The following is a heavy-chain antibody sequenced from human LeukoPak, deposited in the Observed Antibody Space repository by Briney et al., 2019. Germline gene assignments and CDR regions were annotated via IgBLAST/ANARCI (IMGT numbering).Heavy chain of an antibody. CDR2: IKQDGSEK. J-gene: IGHJ6*03. Sequence: GGSLRLSCAVSGFSFTNYWMSWVRQAPGKGLEWVANIKQDGSEKKYVDSVKGRFTISRDNTKNSLDMQMNSLRAEDMAVYYCVREGYFFMDVWGKGTSVTVSS. CDR1: GFSFTNYW. CDR3: VREGYFFMDV. V-gene: IGHV3-7*01.